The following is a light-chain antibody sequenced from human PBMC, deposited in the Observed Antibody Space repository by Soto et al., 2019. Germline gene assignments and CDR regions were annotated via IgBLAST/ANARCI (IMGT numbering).Light chain of an antibody. CDR3: QQYSSYSPYT. V-gene: IGKV1-5*03. CDR1: QTVYSW. CDR2: EAS. J-gene: IGKJ2*01. Sequence: DIPMTQSPSTVSASVGDRVTITCRASQTVYSWLAWYQQKPGKAPKLLISEASTLQSGVPSRFAGSGSGTEFTLAISRPQPDDFATYYCQQYSSYSPYTFGQGTKVEI.